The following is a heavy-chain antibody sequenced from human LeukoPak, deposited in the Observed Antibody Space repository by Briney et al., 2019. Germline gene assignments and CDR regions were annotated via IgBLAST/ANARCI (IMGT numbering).Heavy chain of an antibody. Sequence: ASVKVSCKASGYTFTSYYIHRVRQAPGQGLEWMGIINPSDGSTRYAQKVQGRVTMTRDTSTSTVYMELTSLRSEDAAVYYCARRHGDFDFYYYGMDVWGQGTPVTVSS. CDR1: GYTFTSYY. CDR3: ARRHGDFDFYYYGMDV. CDR2: INPSDGST. V-gene: IGHV1-46*01. D-gene: IGHD4-17*01. J-gene: IGHJ6*02.